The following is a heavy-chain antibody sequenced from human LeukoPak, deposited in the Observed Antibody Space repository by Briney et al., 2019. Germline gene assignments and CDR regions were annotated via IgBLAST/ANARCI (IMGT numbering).Heavy chain of an antibody. J-gene: IGHJ4*02. V-gene: IGHV4-39*01. CDR2: IIYSGNT. CDR1: GGSISSTSYY. Sequence: SETLSLTCTASGGSISSTSYYWGWIRRPPGRGLEWIGGIIYSGNTKYNPSLKSRVTISVDTTKNQFSLKLTSVTAADTAVYYCARGRPAAGQDYFDYWGQGTLVTVSS. CDR3: ARGRPAAGQDYFDY. D-gene: IGHD6-13*01.